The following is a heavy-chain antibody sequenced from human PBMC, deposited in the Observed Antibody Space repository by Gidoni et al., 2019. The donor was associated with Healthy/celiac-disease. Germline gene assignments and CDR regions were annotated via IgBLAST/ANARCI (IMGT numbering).Heavy chain of an antibody. V-gene: IGHV4-34*01. CDR1: GGSFSGYY. CDR2: IHHSGST. J-gene: IGHJ4*02. CDR3: ARVTRYYYDSSGYYTRYYFDY. D-gene: IGHD3-22*01. Sequence: QVQLQQWGAGLLKPSETLSLTCAVYGGSFSGYYWSGIRQPPGKGLEWIGEIHHSGSTNYHPSLKSRVTISVDTSKNQFSLKLSSVTAADTAVYYCARVTRYYYDSSGYYTRYYFDYWGQGTLVTVSS.